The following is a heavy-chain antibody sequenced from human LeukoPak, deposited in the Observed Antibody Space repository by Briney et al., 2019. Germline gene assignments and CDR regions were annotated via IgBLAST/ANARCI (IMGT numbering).Heavy chain of an antibody. CDR1: GFTFRSYG. D-gene: IGHD4-17*01. CDR2: IRSDGGDK. V-gene: IGHV3-30*02. J-gene: IGHJ4*02. Sequence: GGSLRLSCEASGFTFRSYGMHWVRQAPGKGLEWVAFIRSDGGDKFYADSVKGRFTISRDNSKNTLSLQMNSLRVEDMSVYYCARDGAAYGDYHYFDYWGQGTVVTVSS. CDR3: ARDGAAYGDYHYFDY.